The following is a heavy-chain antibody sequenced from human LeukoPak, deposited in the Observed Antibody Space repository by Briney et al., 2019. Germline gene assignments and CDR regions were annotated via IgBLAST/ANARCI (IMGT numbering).Heavy chain of an antibody. V-gene: IGHV3-20*04. D-gene: IGHD3-3*01. CDR2: INWNGGST. CDR1: GFIFSDYY. J-gene: IGHJ4*02. Sequence: GGSLRLSCAASGFIFSDYYMNWIRQAPGKGLEWVSVINWNGGSTGHADSVKGRFTISRDNAKNSLYLQMNSLRAEDTAVYYCAVSGVSTIAFDYWGQGTLVTVSS. CDR3: AVSGVSTIAFDY.